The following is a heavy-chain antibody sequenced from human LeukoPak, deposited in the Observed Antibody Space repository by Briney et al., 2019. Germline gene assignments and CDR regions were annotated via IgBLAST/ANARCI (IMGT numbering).Heavy chain of an antibody. CDR3: ATTDVGELSS. D-gene: IGHD3-16*02. J-gene: IGHJ5*02. V-gene: IGHV1-24*01. CDR1: GDTFTGYF. Sequence: GASVKVSCKASGDTFTGYFMHWVRQAPGKGLEWMGGFDPEDGETIYAQKFQGRVTMTEDTSTDTAYMELSSLRSEDTAVYYCATTDVGELSSWGQGTLVTVSS. CDR2: FDPEDGET.